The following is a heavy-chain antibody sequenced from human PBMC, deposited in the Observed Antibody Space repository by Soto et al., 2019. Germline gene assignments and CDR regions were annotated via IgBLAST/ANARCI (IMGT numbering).Heavy chain of an antibody. CDR1: GFTFRSYS. D-gene: IGHD3-22*01. Sequence: GGSLRLSCAATGFTFRSYSMNWVRQAPGKGLEWVSSISSSSSYIYYADSVKGRFTISRDNAKNSLYLQMNSLRAEDTAVYYCARLIESYYYDSSGYYPYYYYGMDVWGQGTTVTVSS. CDR2: ISSSSSYI. J-gene: IGHJ6*02. V-gene: IGHV3-21*01. CDR3: ARLIESYYYDSSGYYPYYYYGMDV.